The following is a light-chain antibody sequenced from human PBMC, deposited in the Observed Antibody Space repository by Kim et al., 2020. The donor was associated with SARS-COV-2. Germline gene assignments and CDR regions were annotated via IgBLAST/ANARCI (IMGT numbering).Light chain of an antibody. V-gene: IGLV2-14*01. CDR2: DVS. CDR1: SSDVGGYNY. J-gene: IGLJ3*02. CDR3: SSYTSSSTWV. Sequence: QSALTQPASVSGSPGQSITISCTGTSSDVGGYNYVSWYQQHPGKAPKLMIYDVSKRPSGVSTRFSGSKSGNTASLTISGLQAEEEADYYCSSYTSSSTWVFGGGTQLTVL.